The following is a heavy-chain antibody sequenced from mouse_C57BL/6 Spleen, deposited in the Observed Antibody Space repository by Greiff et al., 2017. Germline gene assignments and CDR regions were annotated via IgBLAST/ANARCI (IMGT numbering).Heavy chain of an antibody. V-gene: IGHV1-81*01. Sequence: QVQLQQSGAELARPGASVKLSCKASGYTFTSYGISWVKQRTGQGLEWIGEIYPRSGNTYYNEKFKGKATLTADKSSSTAYMELRSLTSEDSAVYFCARGGDDGYYEDAMDYWGQGTSVTVSS. CDR1: GYTFTSYG. D-gene: IGHD2-3*01. CDR2: IYPRSGNT. J-gene: IGHJ4*01. CDR3: ARGGDDGYYEDAMDY.